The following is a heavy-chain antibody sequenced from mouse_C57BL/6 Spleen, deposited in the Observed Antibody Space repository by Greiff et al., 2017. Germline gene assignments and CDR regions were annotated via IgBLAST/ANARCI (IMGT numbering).Heavy chain of an antibody. D-gene: IGHD2-5*01. CDR2: IRSKSNNYAT. V-gene: IGHV10-1*01. CDR3: VRQGDYYSNVYYAMDY. J-gene: IGHJ4*01. CDR1: GFSFNTYA. Sequence: EVQLVESGGGLVQPKGSLKLSCAASGFSFNTYAMNWVRQAPGKGLEWVARIRSKSNNYATYYADSVKDRFTISRDDSESMLYLQMNNLKTEDTAMYYCVRQGDYYSNVYYAMDYWGQGTSVTVSS.